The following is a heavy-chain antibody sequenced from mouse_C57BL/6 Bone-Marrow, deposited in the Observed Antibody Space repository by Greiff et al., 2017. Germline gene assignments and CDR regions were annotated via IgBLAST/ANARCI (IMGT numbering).Heavy chain of an antibody. J-gene: IGHJ3*01. CDR1: GYTFTSYA. D-gene: IGHD2-1*01. CDR2: IYPRSGNT. CDR3: ATLYYGNYGGFAY. Sequence: QVQLQQSGAELARPGASVKLSCKASGYTFTSYAISWVKQRTGQGLEWIGEIYPRSGNTYYNEKFKGKATLTADKSSSTAYMELRSLTSEDSAVYFCATLYYGNYGGFAYWGQGTLVTVSA. V-gene: IGHV1-81*01.